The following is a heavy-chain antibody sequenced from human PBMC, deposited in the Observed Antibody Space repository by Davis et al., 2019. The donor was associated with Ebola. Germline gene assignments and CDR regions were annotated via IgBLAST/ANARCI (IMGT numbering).Heavy chain of an antibody. V-gene: IGHV1-2*06. CDR2: INPYSGGT. CDR3: ARLSFGEVGFDY. CDR1: GYSFTDYY. J-gene: IGHJ4*02. D-gene: IGHD3-10*01. Sequence: AASVKVSCKASGYSFTDYYMHWVRQAPGQGLEWVGRINPYSGGTNYAQNFQGRVTMTRDTSISTAYMELSRLRSDDTAVYYCARLSFGEVGFDYWGQGTLVTVSS.